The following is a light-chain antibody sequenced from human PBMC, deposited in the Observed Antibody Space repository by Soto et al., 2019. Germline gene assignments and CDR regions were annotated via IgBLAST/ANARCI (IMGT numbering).Light chain of an antibody. V-gene: IGKV1-27*01. J-gene: IGKJ1*01. CDR1: HGISNY. CDR3: QKYNIAPWK. CDR2: AAS. Sequence: DIQITQSPSSLSSSVGDRVTVTCRSSHGISNYVAWYQQKPGKVPTLLIYAASTLQSGVPSRFSGSGSGTDSTLTISSLQPEDVATYYCQKYNIAPWKFGQGTKVDI.